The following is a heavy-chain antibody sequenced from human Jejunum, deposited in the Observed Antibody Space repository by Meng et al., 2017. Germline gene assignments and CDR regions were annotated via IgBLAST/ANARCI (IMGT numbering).Heavy chain of an antibody. Sequence: QVPLQESVPGLVKPSETLSLTCAVSGGSIESNNWWTWIRQPPGQGLEWIGEVYHSGSTHYNPSLQSRVTISIDNSKNRFSLSLNSVTAADTAIYYCARADYVRYFDLWGRGTLVTVSS. CDR2: VYHSGST. D-gene: IGHD3-10*02. CDR1: GGSIESNNW. V-gene: IGHV4-4*02. J-gene: IGHJ2*01. CDR3: ARADYVRYFDL.